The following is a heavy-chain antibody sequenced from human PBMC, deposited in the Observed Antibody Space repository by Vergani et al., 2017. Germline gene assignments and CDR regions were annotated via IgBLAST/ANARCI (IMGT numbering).Heavy chain of an antibody. CDR3: ARGLRDSSGYYXFDY. V-gene: IGHV3-30-3*01. D-gene: IGHD3-22*01. J-gene: IGHJ4*02. CDR2: ISYDGSNK. CDR1: GFTFSSYA. Sequence: QVQLVESGGGVVQPGRSLRLSCAASGFTFSSYAMHWVRQAPGKGLEWVAVISYDGSNKYYADSVKGRFTISRDNSKNTLYLQMNSLRAEDTAVYYCARGLRDSSGYYXFDYWGQGTLVTVSS.